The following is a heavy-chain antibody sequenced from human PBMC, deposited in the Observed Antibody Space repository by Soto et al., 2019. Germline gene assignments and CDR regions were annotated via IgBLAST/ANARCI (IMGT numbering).Heavy chain of an antibody. CDR1: GFTFSDHY. J-gene: IGHJ3*02. CDR3: ARKPLLGHGEYEIRPYDI. Sequence: GGSLRLSCAVSGFTFSDHYMDWVRQAPGKGLEWVGRTRNKVNSYTTEYAASVKDRFTISRDDSKNSLYLQMNSLKTEDTAVYYCARKPLLGHGEYEIRPYDIWGQGTMVTVSS. V-gene: IGHV3-72*01. D-gene: IGHD4-17*01. CDR2: TRNKVNSYTT.